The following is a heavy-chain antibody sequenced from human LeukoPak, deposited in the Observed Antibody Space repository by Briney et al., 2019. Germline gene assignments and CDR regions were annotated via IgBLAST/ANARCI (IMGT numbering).Heavy chain of an antibody. CDR1: GGSISSYY. Sequence: SETLSLTCTVSGGSISSYYWSWIRQPPGKGLEWIGYIYYSGSTNYNPSLKSRVTISVDTSKNQFSLKLSSVTAADTAVYYCARPRVVPAARRWRGWFDPWGQGTPVTVSS. CDR2: IYYSGST. D-gene: IGHD2-2*01. V-gene: IGHV4-59*12. CDR3: ARPRVVPAARRWRGWFDP. J-gene: IGHJ5*02.